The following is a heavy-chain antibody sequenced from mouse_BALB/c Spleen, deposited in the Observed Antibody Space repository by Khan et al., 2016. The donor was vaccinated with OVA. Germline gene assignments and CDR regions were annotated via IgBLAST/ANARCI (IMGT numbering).Heavy chain of an antibody. Sequence: VQLKESGAELVKPGASVKLSCTASGFNIKDNYIRWVKQRPEQDLEWIGRIVPANGNTKYDPRFQGKATITGDTSTNTSYLQLNSLTSEDTATYCCDHPTDDGRYFDVWDAGTTVTVSS. CDR3: DHPTDDGRYFDV. V-gene: IGHV14-3*02. CDR1: GFNIKDNY. J-gene: IGHJ1*01. CDR2: IVPANGNT. D-gene: IGHD1-2*01.